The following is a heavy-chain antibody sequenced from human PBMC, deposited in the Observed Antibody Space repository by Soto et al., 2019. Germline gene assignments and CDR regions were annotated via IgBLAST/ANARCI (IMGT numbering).Heavy chain of an antibody. CDR3: AHLRTYYDFWSGYYADY. J-gene: IGHJ4*02. CDR2: IYWDDDK. Sequence: QITLKESGPTLVKPTQTLTLTCTFSGFSLSTSGVGVGWIRQPPGKALEWLALIYWDDDKRYSPSLKSRLTITKDTSKSQVVLTMTNMDPVDTATYYCAHLRTYYDFWSGYYADYWGQGTLVTVSS. CDR1: GFSLSTSGVG. V-gene: IGHV2-5*02. D-gene: IGHD3-3*01.